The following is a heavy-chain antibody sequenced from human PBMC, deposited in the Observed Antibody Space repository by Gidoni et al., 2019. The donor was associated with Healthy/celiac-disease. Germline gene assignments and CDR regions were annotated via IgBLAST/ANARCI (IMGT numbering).Heavy chain of an antibody. CDR1: GCSFSSRSYY. CDR2: IYYNGST. Sequence: QLQLQESVPGLVKPSETLSLTCTVSGCSFSSRSYYWGWIRQPPGKGLEWIGSIYYNGSTYYNPSLKSRVTIDVDTSKNQFSLKQSSVTAADTAVYYCASPHCSSTSCYGAFDIWGQGTMVTVSA. D-gene: IGHD2-2*01. J-gene: IGHJ3*02. CDR3: ASPHCSSTSCYGAFDI. V-gene: IGHV4-39*01.